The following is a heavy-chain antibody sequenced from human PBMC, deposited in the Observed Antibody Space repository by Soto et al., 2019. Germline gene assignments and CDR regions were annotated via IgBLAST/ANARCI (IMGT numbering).Heavy chain of an antibody. Sequence: QVQLQESGPGLVKPSQTLSLTCTVSGGSISSGGYYWSWIRQHPGKGLEWIGYIYYSGSTYYNPSLKSRVTISVDTSKNQFSLKLSSVTAADTAVYYCASDRRYYYDSSGYWGGFDPWGQGTLVTVSS. V-gene: IGHV4-31*03. CDR2: IYYSGST. CDR3: ASDRRYYYDSSGYWGGFDP. D-gene: IGHD3-22*01. J-gene: IGHJ5*02. CDR1: GGSISSGGYY.